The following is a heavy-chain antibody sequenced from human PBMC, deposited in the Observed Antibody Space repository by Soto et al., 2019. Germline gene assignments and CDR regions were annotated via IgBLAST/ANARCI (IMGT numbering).Heavy chain of an antibody. Sequence: TGGSLRLSCAASGFTFSSYGMHWVRQAPGKGLEWVAVISYDGSNKYYADSVKGRFTISRDNSKNTLYLQMNSLRAEDTAVYYCAKDIVVPAAIRGYYYYYGMDVWGQGTTVTVSS. CDR2: ISYDGSNK. V-gene: IGHV3-30*18. D-gene: IGHD2-2*02. CDR1: GFTFSSYG. CDR3: AKDIVVPAAIRGYYYYYGMDV. J-gene: IGHJ6*02.